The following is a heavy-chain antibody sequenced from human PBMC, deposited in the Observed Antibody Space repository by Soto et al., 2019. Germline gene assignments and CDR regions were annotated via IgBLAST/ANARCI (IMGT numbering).Heavy chain of an antibody. D-gene: IGHD1-26*01. V-gene: IGHV1-69*01. CDR2: IIPIFGTA. CDR3: ARVGVGATTHDAFDI. CDR1: GGTFSSYA. J-gene: IGHJ3*02. Sequence: QVQLVQSGAEVKKPGSSVKVSCKASGGTFSSYAISWVRQAPGQGLEWMGGIIPIFGTANYAQKFQGRVTITADESTSTADMELSSLRSEDTAGYYCARVGVGATTHDAFDIWGQGTMVTVSS.